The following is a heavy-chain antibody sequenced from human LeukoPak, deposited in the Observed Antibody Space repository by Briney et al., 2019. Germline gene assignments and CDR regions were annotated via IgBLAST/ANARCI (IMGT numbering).Heavy chain of an antibody. CDR1: GFTFTSYG. V-gene: IGHV3-33*08. Sequence: PGRSLRLSCGASGFTFTSYGMHWVRQAPGKGLEWVAVIWYDGSNKYYADSVKGRFTISRDNSKNTLYLQMNSLRAEDTAVYYCAREHAFDIWGQGTMVTVSS. CDR2: IWYDGSNK. CDR3: AREHAFDI. J-gene: IGHJ3*02.